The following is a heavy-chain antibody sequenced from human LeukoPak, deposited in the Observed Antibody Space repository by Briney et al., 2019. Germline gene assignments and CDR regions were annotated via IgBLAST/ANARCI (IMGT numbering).Heavy chain of an antibody. D-gene: IGHD6-19*01. CDR3: ARRQWLAPDFDY. CDR2: IYYSGST. V-gene: IGHV4-39*01. Sequence: SETLSLTCTVSGGSISSSSYYWGWIRQPPGKGLEWIGSIYYSGSTYYNPSLKSRVTISVDTSKNQFSLKLSSVTAADTAVYHCARRQWLAPDFDYWGQGTLVTVSS. CDR1: GGSISSSSYY. J-gene: IGHJ4*02.